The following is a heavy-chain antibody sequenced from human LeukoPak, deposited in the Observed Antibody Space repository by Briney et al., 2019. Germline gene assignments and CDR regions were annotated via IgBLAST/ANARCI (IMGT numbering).Heavy chain of an antibody. V-gene: IGHV3-20*04. CDR1: GFTFSKAW. J-gene: IGHJ4*02. D-gene: IGHD5-24*01. CDR2: INWNGGST. Sequence: GGSLRLSCAASGFTFSKAWMSWVRQAPGKGLEWVSGINWNGGSTGYADSVKGRFTISRDNAKNSLYLQMNSLRAEDTALYYCAREMATITAPFDYWGQGTLVTVSS. CDR3: AREMATITAPFDY.